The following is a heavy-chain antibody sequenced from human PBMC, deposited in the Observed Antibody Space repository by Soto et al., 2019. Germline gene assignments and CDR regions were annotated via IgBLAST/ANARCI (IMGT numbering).Heavy chain of an antibody. CDR2: INHSGST. J-gene: IGHJ4*02. CDR3: ARGNDILTKFDY. D-gene: IGHD3-9*01. V-gene: IGHV4-34*01. CDR1: GGSFSGYY. Sequence: PSETLSLTCAVYGGSFSGYYWSWIRQPPGKGLEWIGEINHSGSTNYNPSLKSRVTISVDTSKNQFSLKLSSVTAADTAVYYCARGNDILTKFDYWGQGTLVTVSS.